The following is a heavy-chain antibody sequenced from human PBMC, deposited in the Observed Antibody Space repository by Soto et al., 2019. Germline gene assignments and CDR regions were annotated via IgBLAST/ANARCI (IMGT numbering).Heavy chain of an antibody. Sequence: QVQLQESGPGLVKPSETLSLTCTVSGGSISSYYWSWIRQPPGKGLEWIGYIYYSGSPNYTPSLKSRVTISVDTSKIQSSLRLSSVTAADTAVYYCARFNGYFDLWGRGTLVTVSS. V-gene: IGHV4-59*08. CDR3: ARFNGYFDL. CDR2: IYYSGSP. J-gene: IGHJ2*01. CDR1: GGSISSYY.